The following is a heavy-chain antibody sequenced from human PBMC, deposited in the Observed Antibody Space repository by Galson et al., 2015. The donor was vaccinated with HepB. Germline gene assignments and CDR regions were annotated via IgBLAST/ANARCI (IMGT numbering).Heavy chain of an antibody. J-gene: IGHJ4*02. Sequence: SVKVSCKASGFTFTSSAVQWVRQARGQRLEWIGWIVVGIGNTNYAQKFQERVTITRDMPTSTAYMELSSLRSEDTAVYYCAADRITMVRGVIIYDDYWGQGTLVTVSS. CDR1: GFTFTSSA. CDR2: IVVGIGNT. CDR3: AADRITMVRGVIIYDDY. D-gene: IGHD3-10*01. V-gene: IGHV1-58*01.